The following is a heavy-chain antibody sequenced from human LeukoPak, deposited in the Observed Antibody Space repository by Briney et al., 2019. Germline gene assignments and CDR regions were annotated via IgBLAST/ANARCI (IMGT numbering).Heavy chain of an antibody. J-gene: IGHJ4*02. V-gene: IGHV1-8*02. CDR1: GYTFTSYG. CDR2: MSPNSGNT. Sequence: ASVKVSCKASGYTFTSYGISWVRQAPGQGLEWMGWMSPNSGNTGFVQKFQGRVTMTRNTSISTAYMELSSLRSEDTAVYYCARGDSGSYSDYWGQGTLVTVSS. D-gene: IGHD1-26*01. CDR3: ARGDSGSYSDY.